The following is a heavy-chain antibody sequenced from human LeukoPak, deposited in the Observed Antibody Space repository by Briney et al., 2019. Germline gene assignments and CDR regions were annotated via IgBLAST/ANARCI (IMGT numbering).Heavy chain of an antibody. CDR1: GGSISGYH. Sequence: PSETLSLTCNVSGGSISGYHWSWIRQPPGKGLEWLEYICYSGSSNYNPSLKSRVTMSADTSKNQFSLKLSSVTAADTAVYYCARVPRSYYYYYYMDVWGKGTTVTVSS. J-gene: IGHJ6*03. V-gene: IGHV4-59*01. CDR2: ICYSGSS. CDR3: ARVPRSYYYYYYMDV.